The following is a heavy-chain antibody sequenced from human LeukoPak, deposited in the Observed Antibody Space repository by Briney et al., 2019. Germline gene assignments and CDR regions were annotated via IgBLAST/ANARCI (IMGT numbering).Heavy chain of an antibody. CDR2: IYYSGST. CDR3: ARDMRYCSGGSCHKPYYYYGMDV. J-gene: IGHJ6*02. V-gene: IGHV4-59*01. D-gene: IGHD2-15*01. CDR1: GGSISSYY. Sequence: SETLSLTCTVSGGSISSYYWSWIRQPPGKGLEWIGYIYYSGSTNYNPSLKSRVTTSVDTSKNQFSLKLSSVTAADTAVYYCARDMRYCSGGSCHKPYYYYGMDVWGQGTTVTVSS.